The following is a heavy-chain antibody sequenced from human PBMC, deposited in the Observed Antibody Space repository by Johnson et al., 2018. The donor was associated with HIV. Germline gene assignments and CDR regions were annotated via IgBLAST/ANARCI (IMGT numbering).Heavy chain of an antibody. CDR1: GFTFSNFD. CDR2: IGTAADT. Sequence: VKLVESGGVLVQPGVSLRLSCAASGFTFSNFDMHWVRQPTGKGLEWVSGIGTAADTYYVGSVKGRFTISRDNDKNSLYLQMNNLRAEDTAVYYCAREALFEGGMALDVWGQGTVVTVS. CDR3: AREALFEGGMALDV. J-gene: IGHJ3*01. D-gene: IGHD3-16*01. V-gene: IGHV3-13*01.